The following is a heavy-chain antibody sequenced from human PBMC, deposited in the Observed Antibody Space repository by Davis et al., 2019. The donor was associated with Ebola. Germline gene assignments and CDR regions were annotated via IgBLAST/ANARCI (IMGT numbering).Heavy chain of an antibody. CDR3: ARRRTVYSSRFYYYYGMDV. D-gene: IGHD6-13*01. CDR1: GYTFTSYG. Sequence: ASVPVSCKASGYTFTSYGISPVRPPPGQGLEWMGWISAHNGTTNYAQKLQGRVTMTTDTSTSTAYMELRSLRSDDTAVYYCARRRTVYSSRFYYYYGMDVWGQGTTVTVAS. J-gene: IGHJ6*02. CDR2: ISAHNGTT. V-gene: IGHV1-18*01.